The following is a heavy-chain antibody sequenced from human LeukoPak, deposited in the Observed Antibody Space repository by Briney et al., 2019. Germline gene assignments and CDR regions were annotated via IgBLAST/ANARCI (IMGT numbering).Heavy chain of an antibody. V-gene: IGHV3-30-3*01. D-gene: IGHD4-11*01. Sequence: GRSLRLSCAASGFTFSSYAMHWVRQAPGKGLEWVAVISYDGSNKYYADSVKGRFTISRDNSKNTLYLQMNSLRAEDAAVYYCARESSNYEGSFDYWGQGTLVTVSS. CDR2: ISYDGSNK. CDR3: ARESSNYEGSFDY. CDR1: GFTFSSYA. J-gene: IGHJ4*02.